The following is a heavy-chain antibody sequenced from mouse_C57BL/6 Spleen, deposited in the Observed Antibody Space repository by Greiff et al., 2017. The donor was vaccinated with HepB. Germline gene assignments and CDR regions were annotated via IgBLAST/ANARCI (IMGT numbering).Heavy chain of an antibody. CDR1: GFTFSSYA. J-gene: IGHJ2*01. Sequence: EVQGVESGEGLVKPGGSLKLSCAASGFTFSSYAMSWVRQTPEKRLEWVAYISSGGDYIYYADTVKGRFTISRDNARNTLYLQMSSLKSEDTAMYYCTRDLTTVVATRGDYFDYWGQGTTLTVSS. V-gene: IGHV5-9-1*02. CDR2: ISSGGDYI. CDR3: TRDLTTVVATRGDYFDY. D-gene: IGHD1-1*01.